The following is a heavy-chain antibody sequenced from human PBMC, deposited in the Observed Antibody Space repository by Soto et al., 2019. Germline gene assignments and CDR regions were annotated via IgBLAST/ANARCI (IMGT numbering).Heavy chain of an antibody. CDR3: ARHEGGYAKV. CDR1: GESFSGYY. Sequence: SETLSLTFAVYGESFSGYYWSWIRQPPGKGLEWIGEINHSGSTNYNPSLKSRVTISVDTSKNQFSLKLSSVTAADTAVYYCARHEGGYAKVWGQGTLVTVSS. J-gene: IGHJ4*02. CDR2: INHSGST. V-gene: IGHV4-34*01. D-gene: IGHD5-12*01.